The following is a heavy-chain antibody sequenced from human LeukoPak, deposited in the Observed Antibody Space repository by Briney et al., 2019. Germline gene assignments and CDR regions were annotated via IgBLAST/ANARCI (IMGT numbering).Heavy chain of an antibody. CDR1: GYTFTGYY. J-gene: IGHJ4*02. Sequence: GASVKVSCKASGYTFTGYYMHWVRQAPGQGLEWMGWINPNSGGTDYAQKFQGRVTMTRDTSISTAYVELNRLTSDDTAVYYCARDRRRKRAASGTIDYWGQGTLVTVSS. CDR2: INPNSGGT. D-gene: IGHD6-13*01. V-gene: IGHV1-2*02. CDR3: ARDRRRKRAASGTIDY.